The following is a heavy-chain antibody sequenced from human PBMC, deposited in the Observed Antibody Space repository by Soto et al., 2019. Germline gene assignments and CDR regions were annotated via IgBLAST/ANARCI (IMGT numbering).Heavy chain of an antibody. V-gene: IGHV4-39*01. J-gene: IGHJ6*02. Sequence: QLQLQESGPGLVKPSETLSLTCTVSGGSISSSSYYWGWIRQPPGKGLEWIGSIYYSGSTYYNPSLKSRVTLSVDTSKNQFSLKLSSVTAADTAVYYCARQATYYYYGMDVWGQGTTVTVSS. CDR1: GGSISSSSYY. CDR3: ARQATYYYYGMDV. CDR2: IYYSGST.